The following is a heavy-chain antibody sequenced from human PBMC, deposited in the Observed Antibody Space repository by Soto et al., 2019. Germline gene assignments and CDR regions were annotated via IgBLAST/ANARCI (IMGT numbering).Heavy chain of an antibody. J-gene: IGHJ5*02. CDR1: GYTFTSYD. Sequence: QVQLVQSGAEVKKPGASVKVSCKASGYTFTSYDINWVRQATGQGLEWMGWMNPNSGNTGYAQRFQGRVTMTRNTSISTAYMDLNSLRSEDTAVYYCARESSAAGTGWFDPWGQGTLVTISS. CDR2: MNPNSGNT. V-gene: IGHV1-8*01. CDR3: ARESSAAGTGWFDP. D-gene: IGHD6-13*01.